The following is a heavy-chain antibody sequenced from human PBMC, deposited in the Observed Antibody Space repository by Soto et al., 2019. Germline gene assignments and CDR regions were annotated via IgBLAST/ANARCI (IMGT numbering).Heavy chain of an antibody. D-gene: IGHD2-2*02. CDR1: GYTFTSYD. CDR2: IIPIFGTA. CDR3: ASRYCSSTSCYNDNAHDY. J-gene: IGHJ4*02. V-gene: IGHV1-69*13. Sequence: SVKVSCKASGYTFTSYDINWVRQASGQGLEWMGGIIPIFGTANYAQKFQGRVTITADESTSTAYMELSSLRSEDTAVYYCASRYCSSTSCYNDNAHDYWGQGTLVTVSS.